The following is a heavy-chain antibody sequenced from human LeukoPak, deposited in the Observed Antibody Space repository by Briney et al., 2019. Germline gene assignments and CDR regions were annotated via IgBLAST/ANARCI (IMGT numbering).Heavy chain of an antibody. CDR2: IYPNNGGA. CDR3: ARDLDSSGWLDY. J-gene: IGHJ4*02. D-gene: IGHD6-19*01. CDR1: GYTFTDYY. Sequence: ASVKVSCKASGYTFTDYYMHWVRQAPGQGLEWMGWIYPNNGGANYAQKFQGRVTMTRDTSISTAYMELSSLRSEDTAVYYCARDLDSSGWLDYWGQGTLVTVSS. V-gene: IGHV1-2*02.